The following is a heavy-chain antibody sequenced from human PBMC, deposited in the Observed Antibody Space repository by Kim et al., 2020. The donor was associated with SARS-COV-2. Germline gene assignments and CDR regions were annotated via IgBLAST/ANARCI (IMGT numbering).Heavy chain of an antibody. V-gene: IGHV3-30*01. J-gene: IGHJ4*02. D-gene: IGHD3-3*02. Sequence: DGSNKYYADSVKGRFTISRDNSKNTLYLQMNSLRAEDTAVYYCARDRPFDWGQGTLVTVSS. CDR2: DGSNK. CDR3: ARDRPFD.